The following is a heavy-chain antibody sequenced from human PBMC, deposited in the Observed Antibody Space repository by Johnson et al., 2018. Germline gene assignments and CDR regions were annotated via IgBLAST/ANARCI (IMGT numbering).Heavy chain of an antibody. CDR1: GGTFSSYA. Sequence: VQLVETGAEVKKPGSSVKVSCKASGGTFSSYAISWVRQAPGQWLEWMGGIIPIFGTANYAQKFQGRVTITADESTSTAYMELSSLRSEDTAVYYCARDISSAAFYYYGMDVWGQGTTVTVSS. D-gene: IGHD2-2*01. V-gene: IGHV1-69*01. CDR3: ARDISSAAFYYYGMDV. CDR2: IIPIFGTA. J-gene: IGHJ6*02.